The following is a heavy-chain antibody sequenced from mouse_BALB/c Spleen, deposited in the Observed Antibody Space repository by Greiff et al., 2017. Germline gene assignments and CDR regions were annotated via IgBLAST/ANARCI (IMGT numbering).Heavy chain of an antibody. J-gene: IGHJ2*01. Sequence: EVKLVESGGGLVQPGGSRKLSCAASGFTFSSFGMHWVRQAPEKGLEWVAYISSGSSTIYYADTVKGRFTISRDNPKNTLFLQMTSRRSEDTAMYDCARGGYGNYGFYFDYWGQGTTLTVSS. D-gene: IGHD2-10*02. CDR1: GFTFSSFG. CDR3: ARGGYGNYGFYFDY. V-gene: IGHV5-17*02. CDR2: ISSGSSTI.